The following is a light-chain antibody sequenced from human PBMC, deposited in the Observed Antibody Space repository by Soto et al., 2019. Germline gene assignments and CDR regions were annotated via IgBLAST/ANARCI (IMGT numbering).Light chain of an antibody. Sequence: EIVMTQSPATLSLSPGARATLSCRASQSIATYLSWYQQQPGQAPRLLIYAATTRATGIPARFSGSGSGTDFTLTISSLQPEDFAVYYCQQDYNFPWTFGQGTKVDNK. CDR2: AAT. CDR1: QSIATY. CDR3: QQDYNFPWT. V-gene: IGKV3D-7*01. J-gene: IGKJ1*01.